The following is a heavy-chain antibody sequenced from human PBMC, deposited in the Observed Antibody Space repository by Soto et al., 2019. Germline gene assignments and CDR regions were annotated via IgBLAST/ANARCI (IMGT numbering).Heavy chain of an antibody. CDR2: ISYDGSNK. V-gene: IGHV3-30*18. J-gene: IGHJ4*02. CDR1: GFTFSSYG. Sequence: QVQLVESGGGVVQPGRSLRLSCAASGFTFSSYGMHWVRQAPGKGLEWVAVISYDGSNKYYADSVKGRFTISRDNSKNTLYLQINSLRAEDTAVYYCAKDAAAAGFDYWGQGTLVTVSS. D-gene: IGHD6-13*01. CDR3: AKDAAAAGFDY.